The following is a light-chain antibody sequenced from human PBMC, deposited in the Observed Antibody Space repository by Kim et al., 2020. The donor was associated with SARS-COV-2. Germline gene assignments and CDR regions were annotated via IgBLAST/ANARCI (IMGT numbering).Light chain of an antibody. CDR3: QQYKSWPPLT. V-gene: IGKV3-15*01. CDR2: GSS. Sequence: PGHRATLYCKASQSVNSHLAWYRQKPSQAPRLVVFGSSTRSTGIPDRFSSSGTGTASTLTITILQPDDVATYYCQQYKSWPPLTFGGVTTV. CDR1: QSVNSH. J-gene: IGKJ4*01.